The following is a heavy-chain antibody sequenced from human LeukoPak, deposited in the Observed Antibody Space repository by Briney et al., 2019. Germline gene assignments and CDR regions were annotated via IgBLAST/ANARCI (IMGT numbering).Heavy chain of an antibody. Sequence: PGGSLRLSCAASGFSFSDHYMDWVRQAPGKGLEWVGRIRNKANSYTTEYAASVKGRFTISRDDSKNSLYLQMNTLKTEDTAVYYCARVPRAGAGALDIWGQGTMVTVSS. D-gene: IGHD1-26*01. CDR2: IRNKANSYTT. CDR3: ARVPRAGAGALDI. J-gene: IGHJ3*02. CDR1: GFSFSDHY. V-gene: IGHV3-72*01.